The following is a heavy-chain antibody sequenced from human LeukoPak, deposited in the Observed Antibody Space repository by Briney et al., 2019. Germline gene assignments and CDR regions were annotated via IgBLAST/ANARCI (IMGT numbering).Heavy chain of an antibody. CDR1: GFTFDDYA. Sequence: HPGRSLRLSCAASGFTFDDYAMHWVRQAPGKGLEWVSGISWNSGSIGYADSVKGRFTISRDNAKNSLYLQMNSLRAEDTAVYYCARPWRYGDYVTGMDVWGQGTTVTVSS. J-gene: IGHJ6*02. CDR2: ISWNSGSI. CDR3: ARPWRYGDYVTGMDV. V-gene: IGHV3-9*01. D-gene: IGHD4-17*01.